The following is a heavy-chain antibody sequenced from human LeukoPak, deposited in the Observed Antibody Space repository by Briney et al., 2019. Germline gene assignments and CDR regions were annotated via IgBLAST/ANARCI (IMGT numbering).Heavy chain of an antibody. V-gene: IGHV3-7*01. CDR2: MNEDGSGT. J-gene: IGHJ4*02. D-gene: IGHD7-27*01. CDR3: ARDPAWGAIDY. Sequence: GGSLRLSCAVSGFSIGSSWMSWVRQTPGKGLEWVADMNEDGSGTYYVDSVKGRFTVSRDNAQNSVYLQMNSLRVEDTGVYYRARDPAWGAIDYWGQGTLVTVSS. CDR1: GFSIGSSW.